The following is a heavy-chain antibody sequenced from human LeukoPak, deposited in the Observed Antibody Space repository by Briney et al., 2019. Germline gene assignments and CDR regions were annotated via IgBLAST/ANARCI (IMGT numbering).Heavy chain of an antibody. CDR1: GFTFSSYA. Sequence: HTGGSLRLSCAASGFTFSSYAMSWVRQAPGKGLEWVSAISGSGGSTYYADSVKGRFTISKDNSKNTLYLQMNSLRAEDTAVYYCATRLNSGSYLGSAFDIWGQGTMVTVSS. CDR2: ISGSGGST. D-gene: IGHD1-26*01. J-gene: IGHJ3*02. V-gene: IGHV3-23*01. CDR3: ATRLNSGSYLGSAFDI.